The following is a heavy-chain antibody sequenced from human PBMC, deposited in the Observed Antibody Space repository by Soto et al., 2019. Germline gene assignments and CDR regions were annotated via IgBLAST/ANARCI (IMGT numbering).Heavy chain of an antibody. D-gene: IGHD2-21*01. CDR3: ARGGGGGLFEH. V-gene: IGHV3-21*05. Sequence: PGGSLRLSCAASGFIFSSYGMNWVRQAPGKGLEWLSHISPKSTYRNYADSVKGRFTISRDNTKSSLFLQMNSLGVEDTAVYYCARGGGGGLFEHWGQGVLVTVSS. CDR1: GFIFSSYG. CDR2: ISPKSTYR. J-gene: IGHJ4*02.